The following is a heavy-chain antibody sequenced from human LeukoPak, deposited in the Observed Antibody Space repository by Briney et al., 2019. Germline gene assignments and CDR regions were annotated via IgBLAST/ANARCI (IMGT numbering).Heavy chain of an antibody. CDR3: APPPYYYETNGYSVA. Sequence: PGGSLRLSCAAAGFTFSSYWMSWVRQPPGKGLEWIGDINHSGSTHYNPSLTSRVTISVDPSKNQFSLDLTSVTAADTAVYYCAPPPYYYETNGYSVAWGQGTLVTVSS. V-gene: IGHV4-34*08. J-gene: IGHJ5*02. CDR1: GFTFSSYW. CDR2: INHSGST. D-gene: IGHD3-22*01.